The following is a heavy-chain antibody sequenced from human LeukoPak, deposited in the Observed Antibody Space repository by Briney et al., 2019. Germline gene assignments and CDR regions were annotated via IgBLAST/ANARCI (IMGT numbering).Heavy chain of an antibody. D-gene: IGHD6-19*01. CDR3: ARSDEITVADSYYYYAMDV. CDR1: GFIFSNYE. CDR2: ISSSGSTI. Sequence: GGSLRLYCVASGFIFSNYEMNWDRQAPGKGLEWLSYISSSGSTIYYADCVKGRFTISRDNAKKSLYLQMNSLRAEDTAVYFCARSDEITVADSYYYYAMDVWGKGTTVTVSS. J-gene: IGHJ6*04. V-gene: IGHV3-48*03.